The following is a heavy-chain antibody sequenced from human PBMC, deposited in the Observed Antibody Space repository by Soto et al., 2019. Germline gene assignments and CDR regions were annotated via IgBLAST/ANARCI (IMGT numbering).Heavy chain of an antibody. D-gene: IGHD5-12*01. CDR2: VYYGGGT. CDR1: GASISTSVYY. J-gene: IGHJ4*02. V-gene: IGHV4-39*01. Sequence: QLQLQESGPGLVKPSETLSLTCTVSGASISTSVYYWGWIRQPPGKGLEWIGNVYYGGGTYYNPSIRRPVSISVDTSKNQFSLKVTSVTAADTAVYYCATLVDVVTRWGQGTMVTVSS. CDR3: ATLVDVVTR.